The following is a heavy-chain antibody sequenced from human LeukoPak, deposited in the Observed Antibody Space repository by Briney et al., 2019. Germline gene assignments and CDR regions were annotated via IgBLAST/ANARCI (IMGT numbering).Heavy chain of an antibody. D-gene: IGHD2-2*01. CDR2: IYYSGST. V-gene: IGHV4-59*01. CDR3: ARASPSFDY. Sequence: SETQSLTCTVSGVSISSYYWSWLRQPPGKGLEWIGYIYYSGSTNYNPSLKSRVTISVDTSKNQFSLKLRSVTAADTAVYYCARASPSFDYWGQGTLVTVSS. CDR1: GVSISSYY. J-gene: IGHJ4*02.